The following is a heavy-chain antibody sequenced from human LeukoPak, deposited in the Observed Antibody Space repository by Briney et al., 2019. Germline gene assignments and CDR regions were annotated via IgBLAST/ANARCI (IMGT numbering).Heavy chain of an antibody. CDR2: NSAHNGNT. CDR3: ARELFTRAASNGYLNY. CDR1: GYTFTSYG. V-gene: IGHV1-18*01. Sequence: ASVKLFCKASGYTFTSYGIIWVRQAPGQGLEGMGWNSAHNGNTNYAQKLQGRVTMTTDTSTSTAYMELRSLRSDDTAVYYCARELFTRAASNGYLNYWGQGTLVTVSS. D-gene: IGHD3-22*01. J-gene: IGHJ4*02.